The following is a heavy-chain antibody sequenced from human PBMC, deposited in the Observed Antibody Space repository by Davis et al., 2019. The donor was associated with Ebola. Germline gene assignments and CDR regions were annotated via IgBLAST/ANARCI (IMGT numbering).Heavy chain of an antibody. CDR3: ASWGREGY. CDR2: TSYGGST. V-gene: IGHV4-31*03. D-gene: IGHD3-16*01. Sequence: MPSETLSLTCTVSGGSISSSSYYWGWIRQPPGKGLEWIGYTSYGGSTYYNPSLKSRVTISVDTSKNQFSLKLSSVTAADTAVYYCASWGREGYWGQGTLVTVSS. CDR1: GGSISSSSYY. J-gene: IGHJ4*02.